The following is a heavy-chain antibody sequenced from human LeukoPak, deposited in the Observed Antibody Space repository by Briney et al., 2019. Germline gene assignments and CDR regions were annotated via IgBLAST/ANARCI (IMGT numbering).Heavy chain of an antibody. J-gene: IGHJ5*02. V-gene: IGHV3-33*01. D-gene: IGHD3-10*01. CDR1: GFTLSNYG. Sequence: PGGSLRLSCAASGFTLSNYGMHWVRQAPGKGLEWVAVIWYDGGNKYYADSVKGRFTISRDNSKNTLYLQMNSLRAEDTAVYYCARGYGSGMAWGQGTLVTVSS. CDR2: IWYDGGNK. CDR3: ARGYGSGMA.